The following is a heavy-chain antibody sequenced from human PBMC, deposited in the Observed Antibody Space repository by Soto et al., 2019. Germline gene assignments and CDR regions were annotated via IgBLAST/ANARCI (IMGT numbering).Heavy chain of an antibody. Sequence: QVQLVESGGGVVQPGRSLRVSCAASGFTFSNYAMHWVRQAPGKGLEWVAVISYDGSNQFYADSVKGRFTISRDSSKSTLYLQMNNLRDEDTAVYYCARDRVYYYDSNGYYNFDYWGQGTLVTVSS. CDR2: ISYDGSNQ. D-gene: IGHD3-22*01. V-gene: IGHV3-30-3*01. J-gene: IGHJ4*02. CDR1: GFTFSNYA. CDR3: ARDRVYYYDSNGYYNFDY.